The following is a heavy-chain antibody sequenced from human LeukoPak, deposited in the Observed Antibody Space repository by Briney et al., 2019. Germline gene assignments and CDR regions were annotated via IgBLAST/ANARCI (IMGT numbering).Heavy chain of an antibody. CDR1: GGSFSGYY. J-gene: IGHJ4*02. CDR2: IYSDGST. CDR3: ARERGRGRGSPWFDY. Sequence: PSETLSLTCAVYGGSFSGYYWSWIRQAPGKGLEWVSVIYSDGSTYYADSVKGRFTISRDNSKNTLDLQMTGLGAEDTAVYYCARERGRGRGSPWFDYWGQGTLVTVSS. V-gene: IGHV3-53*01. D-gene: IGHD1-26*01.